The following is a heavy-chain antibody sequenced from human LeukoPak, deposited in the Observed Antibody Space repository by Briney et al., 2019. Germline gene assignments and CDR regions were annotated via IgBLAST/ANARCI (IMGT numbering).Heavy chain of an antibody. V-gene: IGHV3-23*01. CDR2: MSGSGDGA. CDR3: VSGRGSYFFYGMDV. D-gene: IGHD1-26*01. J-gene: IGHJ6*02. CDR1: GLTFSSYA. Sequence: GGSLRLSCAASGLTFSSYAMTWVRQAPGKGLEWVSGMSGSGDGAYYADSVKGRFTISRDNSKNTLYLQMSSLRAEDTAAYYCVSGRGSYFFYGMDVWGQGTTVTASS.